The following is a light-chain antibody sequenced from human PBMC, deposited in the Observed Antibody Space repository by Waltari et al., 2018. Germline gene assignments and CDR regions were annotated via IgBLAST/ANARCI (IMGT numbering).Light chain of an antibody. V-gene: IGKV3-11*01. CDR2: DTS. J-gene: IGKJ3*01. CDR3: QQYYSSPFT. CDR1: QSLSSY. Sequence: IVLTQSPATLSLSPGERATLSCRASQSLSSYLAWYQQKPGQPPRHVIYDTSHRAAGIPPRFSGSGSGTDFTLTISCLQAEDVAVYYCQQYYSSPFTFGPGTKVDIK.